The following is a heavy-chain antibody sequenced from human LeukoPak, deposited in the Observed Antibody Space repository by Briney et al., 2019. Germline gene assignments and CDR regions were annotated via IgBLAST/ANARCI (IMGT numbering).Heavy chain of an antibody. CDR3: ARAIAVAEGY. D-gene: IGHD6-19*01. J-gene: IGHJ4*02. V-gene: IGHV3-9*01. CDR2: ISWNSGSI. Sequence: GGSLRLSCAASGFTFDDYAMHWVRQAPGKGLEWVSGISWNSGSIGYADSVKGRFTISRDNAKNSLYLQMNSLRAEDTAVYYCARAIAVAEGYWGQGTLVAVSS. CDR1: GFTFDDYA.